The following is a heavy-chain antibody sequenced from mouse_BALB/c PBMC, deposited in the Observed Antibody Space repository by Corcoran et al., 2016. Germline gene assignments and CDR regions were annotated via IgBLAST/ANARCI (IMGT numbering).Heavy chain of an antibody. Sequence: QIQLVQSGPELKKPGETVKISCKASGYTFTNYGMNWVKQAPGKGLKWMGWINTYTGEPTYADAFKGRFAFSLETSASTAYLQINNLKNEDTATYFCARLYDGYYRYWYFDVWGAGTTLTVSS. CDR1: GYTFTNYG. V-gene: IGHV9-3-1*01. J-gene: IGHJ1*01. CDR2: INTYTGEP. CDR3: ARLYDGYYRYWYFDV. D-gene: IGHD2-3*01.